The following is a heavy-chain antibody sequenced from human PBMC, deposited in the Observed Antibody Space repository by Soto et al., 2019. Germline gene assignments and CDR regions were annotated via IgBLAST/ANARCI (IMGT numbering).Heavy chain of an antibody. D-gene: IGHD3-10*01. J-gene: IGHJ3*02. CDR2: INWNGGST. CDR3: AKDVLLWFGESASDAFDI. V-gene: IGHV3-20*04. CDR1: GFTFDDYG. Sequence: PGGSLRLSCAASGFTFDDYGMSWVRQAPGKGLEWVSGINWNGGSTGYADSVKGRFTISRDNSKNTLYLQMNSLRAEDTAVYYCAKDVLLWFGESASDAFDIWGQGTMVTVSS.